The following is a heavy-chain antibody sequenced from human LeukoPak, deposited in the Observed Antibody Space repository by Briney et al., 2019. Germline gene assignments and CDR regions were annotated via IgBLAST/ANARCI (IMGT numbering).Heavy chain of an antibody. V-gene: IGHV3-74*01. D-gene: IGHD3-22*01. CDR3: TRDAGHCHSSGCWKPSDY. CDR1: GFNFRSYW. CDR2: INSDDTDT. J-gene: IGHJ4*02. Sequence: TGGTLRLSCAASGFNFRSYWMQWVRHVPGKGLVWVARINSDDTDTYADSVKGRFTISRDNPNNMLYLQMNSLKADDTAVYYCTRDAGHCHSSGCWKPSDYWGQGALVTVSS.